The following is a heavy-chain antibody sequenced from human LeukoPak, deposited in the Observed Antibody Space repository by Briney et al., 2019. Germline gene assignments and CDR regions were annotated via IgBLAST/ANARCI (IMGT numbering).Heavy chain of an antibody. CDR1: GYTFTSYG. V-gene: IGHV1-18*01. D-gene: IGHD3-3*01. Sequence: ASVKVSCKASGYTFTSYGISWVRQAPGQGLEWMGWISAYNGNTNYAQKLQGRVTMTRDTSTSTVYMELSSLRSEDTAVYYCASGDDFWSGSTRGFDPWGQGTLVTVSS. CDR2: ISAYNGNT. CDR3: ASGDDFWSGSTRGFDP. J-gene: IGHJ5*02.